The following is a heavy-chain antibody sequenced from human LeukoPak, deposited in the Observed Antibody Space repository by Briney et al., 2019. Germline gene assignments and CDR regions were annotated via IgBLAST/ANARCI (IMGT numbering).Heavy chain of an antibody. D-gene: IGHD3-10*01. CDR3: ARWLNYYGSGSYFQP. J-gene: IGHJ5*02. CDR1: GGSISSYY. V-gene: IGHV4-59*01. CDR2: IYYSGST. Sequence: PSETLSLTCTVSGGSISSYYWSWIRQPPGKGLEWIGYIYYSGSTNYNPSLKSRVTISVDTSKNQFSLTLSSVTAADTAVYYCARWLNYYGSGSYFQPWGQGTLVTISS.